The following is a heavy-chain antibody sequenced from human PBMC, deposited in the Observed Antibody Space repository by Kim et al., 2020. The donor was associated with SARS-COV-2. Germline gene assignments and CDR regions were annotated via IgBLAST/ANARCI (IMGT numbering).Heavy chain of an antibody. CDR2: ISSSGSFT. CDR3: ARGDAPTVTDPTHFMDS. V-gene: IGHV3-11*05. J-gene: IGHJ4*02. CDR1: GFSFSDYY. Sequence: GGSLRLSCAASGFSFSDYYMTWIRQAPGKGLEWVSYISSSGSFTNYADSVKGRFTISRDNAKNSLYLHMNSLRAEDTAVYYCARGDAPTVTDPTHFMDSWGQGTLVTVSS. D-gene: IGHD4-17*01.